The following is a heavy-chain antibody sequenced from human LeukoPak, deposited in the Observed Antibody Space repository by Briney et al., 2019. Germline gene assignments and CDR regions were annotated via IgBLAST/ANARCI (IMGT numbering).Heavy chain of an antibody. J-gene: IGHJ4*02. D-gene: IGHD3-22*01. V-gene: IGHV1-18*01. CDR3: ARDVPNYYDSSGQDDY. CDR2: ISAYNGNT. CDR1: GYTFTSYG. Sequence: ASVKVSCKASGYTFTSYGISWVRQAPGQGLEWMEWISAYNGNTNYAQKLQGRVTMTTDTSTSTAYMELRSLRSDDTAVYYCARDVPNYYDSSGQDDYWGQGTLVTVSS.